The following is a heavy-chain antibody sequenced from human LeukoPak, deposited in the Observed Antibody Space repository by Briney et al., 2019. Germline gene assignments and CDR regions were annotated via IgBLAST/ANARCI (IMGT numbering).Heavy chain of an antibody. J-gene: IGHJ4*02. D-gene: IGHD6-13*01. CDR1: GFTFSSYS. CDR2: ISSSSTYI. Sequence: GGSLRLSCAASGFTFSSYSMNWVRQAPGKGLEWVSSISSSSTYIFYADSVRGRFTISRDNAKNSLYLQMDSLKPEDTAVYYCARVAEAAAFDSWGQGTLVTVSS. CDR3: ARVAEAAAFDS. V-gene: IGHV3-21*01.